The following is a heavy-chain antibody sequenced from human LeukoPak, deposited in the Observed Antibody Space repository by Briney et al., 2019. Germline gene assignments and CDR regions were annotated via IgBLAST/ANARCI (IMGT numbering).Heavy chain of an antibody. CDR1: GFTFSSYA. CDR3: ARRPYSDTSGRLSDV. CDR2: ISGSGGST. D-gene: IGHD3-22*01. Sequence: GGSLRLSCAASGFTFSSYAMSWVRQAPGKGLEWVSTISGSGGSTYYADSVRGRFTISRDNAKNSLYLQMNSLRDDDTALYYCARRPYSDTSGRLSDVWGQGTTVTVSS. V-gene: IGHV3-23*01. J-gene: IGHJ6*02.